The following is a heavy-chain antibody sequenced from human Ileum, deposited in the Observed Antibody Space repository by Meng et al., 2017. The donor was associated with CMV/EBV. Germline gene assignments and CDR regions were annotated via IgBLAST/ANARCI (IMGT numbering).Heavy chain of an antibody. CDR1: GGSVTSRVYN. V-gene: IGHV4-61*08. CDR3: ARGGVGYSYGQYYQYYGLDV. CDR2: IYSNGST. J-gene: IGHJ6*02. Sequence: SETLSLTCIVSGGSVTSRVYNWNWIRQSPGRGLEWIGYIYSNGSTDYNSSLKSCVIILVDTSKNQFSLQVGSVTAAYTAVYYCARGGVGYSYGQYYQYYGLDVWGQGTAVTVSS. D-gene: IGHD5-18*01.